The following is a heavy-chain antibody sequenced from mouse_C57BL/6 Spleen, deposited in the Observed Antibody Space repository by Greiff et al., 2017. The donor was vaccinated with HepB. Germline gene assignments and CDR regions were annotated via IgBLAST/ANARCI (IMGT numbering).Heavy chain of an antibody. D-gene: IGHD1-1*01. CDR3: AREYYGSSPYWYFDV. V-gene: IGHV14-2*01. J-gene: IGHJ1*03. CDR2: IDPEDGET. CDR1: GFNIKDYY. Sequence: EVKVEESGAELVKPGASVKLSCTASGFNIKDYYMHWVKQRTEQGLEWIGRIDPEDGETKYAPKFQGKATITADTSSNTAYLQLSSLTSEDTAVYYCAREYYGSSPYWYFDVWGTGTTVTVSS.